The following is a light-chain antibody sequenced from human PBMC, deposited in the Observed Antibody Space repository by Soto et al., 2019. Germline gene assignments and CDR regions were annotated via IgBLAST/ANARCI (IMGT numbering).Light chain of an antibody. V-gene: IGKV3-15*01. Sequence: EIVMTQSPATLSVSAVERATLSCMASQSVSSNLSWYQQKPGQAPRLLIYGASTRATGIPARFSGSGSGTEFTLTISSLQSEDFAVYYCQQYNNWSITFGQGTRLEIK. J-gene: IGKJ5*01. CDR1: QSVSSN. CDR2: GAS. CDR3: QQYNNWSIT.